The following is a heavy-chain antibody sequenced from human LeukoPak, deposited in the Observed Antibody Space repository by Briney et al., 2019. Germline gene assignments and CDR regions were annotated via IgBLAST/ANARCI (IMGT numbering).Heavy chain of an antibody. CDR3: ARVKLLVWFDP. V-gene: IGHV3-21*01. CDR1: GYTFSSYS. Sequence: GGSLRLSCAASGYTFSSYSMNWVRQAPGKGLEWVSSISSSSSYIYYADSVKGRFTVSRDNAKNSLYLQMNSLRAEDTAVYYCARVKLLVWFDPWGQGTLVTVSS. J-gene: IGHJ5*02. D-gene: IGHD3-10*01. CDR2: ISSSSSYI.